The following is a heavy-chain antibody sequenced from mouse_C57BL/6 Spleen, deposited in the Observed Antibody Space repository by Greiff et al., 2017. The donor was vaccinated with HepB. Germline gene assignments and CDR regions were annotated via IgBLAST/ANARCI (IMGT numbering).Heavy chain of an antibody. CDR1: GYSFTGYY. CDR3: ASTPYYGSSYDYAMDY. CDR2: IYPYNGVS. D-gene: IGHD1-1*01. V-gene: IGHV1-31*01. Sequence: EVKLVESGPELVKPGASVKISCKASGYSFTGYYMHWVKQSHGNILDWIGYIYPYNGVSSYNQKFKGKATLTVDKSSSTAYMELRSLTSEDSAVYYCASTPYYGSSYDYAMDYWGQGTSVTVSS. J-gene: IGHJ4*01.